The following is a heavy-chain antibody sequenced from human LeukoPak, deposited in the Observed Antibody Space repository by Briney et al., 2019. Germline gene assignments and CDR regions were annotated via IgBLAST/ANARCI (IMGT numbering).Heavy chain of an antibody. Sequence: GGSLRLSCAASGFTFSSYAMSWLRQAPEKGLEWVSAISGRGGSTYYADSVKGRFTISRDNSKNTLYLQMNSLRAEDTAVYYSAIRRDYYDSSGYPVYFDYWGQGTLVTVSS. V-gene: IGHV3-23*01. CDR2: ISGRGGST. CDR1: GFTFSSYA. CDR3: AIRRDYYDSSGYPVYFDY. D-gene: IGHD3-22*01. J-gene: IGHJ4*02.